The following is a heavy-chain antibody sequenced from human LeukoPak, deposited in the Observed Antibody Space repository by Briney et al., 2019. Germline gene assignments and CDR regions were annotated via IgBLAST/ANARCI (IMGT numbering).Heavy chain of an antibody. CDR1: GGSISSGGSR. Sequence: SETLSLTCNVSGGSISSGGSRWSWIRQHPGKGLEWIGYIYYSGSTYYNPSLESRLTMSVDTSKNQFSLHLTSVTAADTAVYYCARDGYYDSSGYYYGAFDIWGQGTMVTVSS. D-gene: IGHD3-22*01. J-gene: IGHJ3*02. CDR2: IYYSGST. V-gene: IGHV4-31*03. CDR3: ARDGYYDSSGYYYGAFDI.